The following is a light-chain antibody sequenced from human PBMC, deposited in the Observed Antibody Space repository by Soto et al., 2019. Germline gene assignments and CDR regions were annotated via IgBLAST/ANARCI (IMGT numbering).Light chain of an antibody. CDR1: QSVSSSY. V-gene: IGKV3-20*01. Sequence: EIVLTQSPGTLSLSPGERATISCRASQSVSSSYLAWYQQKPGQAPRLLIYGVSSRATGIPDSFSGSGAGTDFTLTISRLEPEDFAVYYCQQYDSSYTFGQGTKLEIK. J-gene: IGKJ2*01. CDR2: GVS. CDR3: QQYDSSYT.